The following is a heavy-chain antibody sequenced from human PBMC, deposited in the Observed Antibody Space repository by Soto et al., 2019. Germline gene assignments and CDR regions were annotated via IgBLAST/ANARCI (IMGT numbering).Heavy chain of an antibody. CDR3: TKGGRLQLIGDY. J-gene: IGHJ4*02. D-gene: IGHD4-4*01. Sequence: QVQLVESGGGVVQPGRSLRLSCAGSGFTFSSYGMHWVRQAPGKGLEWVAVISYDGSNRYYPDSVNGRFTISRDNSKNTLYLQVNSLRPEDTAVYYCTKGGRLQLIGDYWGQGTLVTVSS. CDR1: GFTFSSYG. V-gene: IGHV3-30*18. CDR2: ISYDGSNR.